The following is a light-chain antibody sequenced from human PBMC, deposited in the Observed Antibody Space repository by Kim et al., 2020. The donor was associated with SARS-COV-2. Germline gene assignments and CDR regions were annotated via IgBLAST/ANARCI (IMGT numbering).Light chain of an antibody. CDR2: VNSDGSH. CDR1: SAYSTYA. CDR3: QTGATGIHV. V-gene: IGLV4-69*01. Sequence: QLVLTQAPSASASLGASVTLTCTLSSAYSTYAIAWHQQQPQKGPRFLMKVNSDGSHTKGDGIPDRFSGSSSGAERFLTISSLQSEDEADYYCQTGATGIHVFGSGTKVTVL. J-gene: IGLJ1*01.